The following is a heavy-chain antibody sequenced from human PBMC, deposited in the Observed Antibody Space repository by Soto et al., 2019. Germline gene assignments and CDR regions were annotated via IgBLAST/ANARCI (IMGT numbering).Heavy chain of an antibody. D-gene: IGHD2-15*01. Sequence: ASVKVSCKASGYTFTSYAMHWVRQAPGQRLEWMGWINAGNGNTKYSQKFQGRVTITRDTSASTAYMELSSLRSEDTAVYYCARSSVAPDELDYWGQGTLVTVSS. CDR2: INAGNGNT. J-gene: IGHJ4*02. CDR1: GYTFTSYA. V-gene: IGHV1-3*01. CDR3: ARSSVAPDELDY.